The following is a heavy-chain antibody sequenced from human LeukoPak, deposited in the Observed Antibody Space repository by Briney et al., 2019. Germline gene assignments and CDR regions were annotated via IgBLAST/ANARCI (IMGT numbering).Heavy chain of an antibody. CDR2: ISYEGTVK. V-gene: IGHV3-30*04. CDR3: ARDDRSLRVYYDS. D-gene: IGHD4-17*01. Sequence: PGGSLRLSCAASGFTFSSYAMHWVRQAPGKGLEWVAMISYEGTVKYNAESVKGRFTISRDNSKNTLFLQMDSLRGDDTALYYRARDDRSLRVYYDSWGQGTLVTVSS. J-gene: IGHJ4*02. CDR1: GFTFSSYA.